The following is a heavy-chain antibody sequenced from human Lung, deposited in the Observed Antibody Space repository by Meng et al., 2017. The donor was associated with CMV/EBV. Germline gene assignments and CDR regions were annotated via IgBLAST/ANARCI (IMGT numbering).Heavy chain of an antibody. CDR3: ARTPRGYSYGYSAYYFDY. Sequence: GGSLRLSCAASGFTFSLFEMNWVRQAPGKGLEWISYINDATNNKYYADSVKGRFTISRDNAQNSLYLQMSSLRADDTAVYFCARTPRGYSYGYSAYYFDYWGQGTLVTVSS. CDR2: INDATNNK. CDR1: GFTFSLFE. J-gene: IGHJ4*02. D-gene: IGHD5-18*01. V-gene: IGHV3-48*03.